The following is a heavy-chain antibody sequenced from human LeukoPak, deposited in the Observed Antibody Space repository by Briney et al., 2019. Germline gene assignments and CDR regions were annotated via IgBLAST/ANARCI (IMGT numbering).Heavy chain of an antibody. CDR1: GFTFSSYA. CDR3: AKDYFDFWSGFDY. D-gene: IGHD3-3*01. J-gene: IGHJ4*02. V-gene: IGHV3-23*01. CDR2: ISDSGGST. Sequence: PAGSLRLSCAASGFTFSSYAMSWVRQAPGKGLEWVSTISDSGGSTYADSVKGRFTVSRDNSKNTLYLQMNSLRAEDTAVYYCAKDYFDFWSGFDYWGQGTLVTVSS.